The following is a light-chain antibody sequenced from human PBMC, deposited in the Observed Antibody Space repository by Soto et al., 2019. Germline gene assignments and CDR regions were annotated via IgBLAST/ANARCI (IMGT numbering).Light chain of an antibody. CDR2: ANT. CDR1: SSNIGARYD. CDR3: QSYDNSLSAYVV. J-gene: IGLJ2*01. Sequence: QSVLTQPPSVAGAPGQRVTISCTGSSSNIGARYDVHWYQHLPGTAPKLLIFANTNRPSGVPDRCSGSKSGTSASLAITGLQAEDEADYYCQSYDNSLSAYVVFGGGTKLTVL. V-gene: IGLV1-40*01.